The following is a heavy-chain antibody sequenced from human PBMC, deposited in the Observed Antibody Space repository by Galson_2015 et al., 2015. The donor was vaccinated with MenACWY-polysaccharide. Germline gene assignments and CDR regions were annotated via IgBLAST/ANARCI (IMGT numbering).Heavy chain of an antibody. CDR1: GYTFTDYN. V-gene: IGHV1-2*02. CDR3: TRGVLAVARVPTSGSNDF. CDR2: INPDSGGT. Sequence: SVKVSCKASGYTFTDYNMYWVRQAPGQGLEWMGWINPDSGGTKSAQKFQGRVTTTRDVSISTAYMELSWLRSDDTAVYYCTRGVLAVARVPTSGSNDFWGQGTLVTVSS. D-gene: IGHD6-19*01. J-gene: IGHJ4*02.